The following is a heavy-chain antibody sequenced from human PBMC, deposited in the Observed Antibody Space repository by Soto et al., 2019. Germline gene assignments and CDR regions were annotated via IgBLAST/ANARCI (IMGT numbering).Heavy chain of an antibody. V-gene: IGHV1-8*02. D-gene: IGHD2-2*01. CDR2: MNPNSGET. CDR3: ARIAMPARPRWYNWFDP. J-gene: IGHJ5*02. CDR1: GYTFNDYE. Sequence: EQLVQPAAEVKKPGASVKVSCMTSGYTFNDYEINWVRQATGQGLEWIGWMNPNSGETGYAQRFQGRVTMTTSTSLSTAYLELSSLTSDDTAVYYCARIAMPARPRWYNWFDPWGQGTLVTVSS.